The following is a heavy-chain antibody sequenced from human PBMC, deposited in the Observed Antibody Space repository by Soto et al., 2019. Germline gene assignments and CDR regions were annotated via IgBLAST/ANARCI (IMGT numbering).Heavy chain of an antibody. CDR3: AKGDNSHGYNLAAFDY. D-gene: IGHD5-18*01. V-gene: IGHV3-23*01. CDR1: GFTFSSYA. J-gene: IGHJ4*02. Sequence: PGGSLRLSCAASGFTFSSYAMSWVRQAPGKGLEWVSAISGSGGSTYYADSVKGRFTISRDNSKNTLYLQMNSLRAEDTAVYYCAKGDNSHGYNLAAFDYWGQGTLVTVSS. CDR2: ISGSGGST.